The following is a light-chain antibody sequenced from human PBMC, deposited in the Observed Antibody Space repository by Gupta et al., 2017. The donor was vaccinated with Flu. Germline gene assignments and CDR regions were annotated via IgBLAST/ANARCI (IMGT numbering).Light chain of an antibody. CDR2: EVS. Sequence: VSGSPGQSITISCTGTSSDVGGYNYVSWYQQHPGKAPKLMIYEVSNRPSGVSNRFSGSKSGNTASLTISGLQAEDEADYYCSSYTSSSTSCVFGGGTKLTVL. J-gene: IGLJ3*02. CDR1: SSDVGGYNY. CDR3: SSYTSSSTSCV. V-gene: IGLV2-14*01.